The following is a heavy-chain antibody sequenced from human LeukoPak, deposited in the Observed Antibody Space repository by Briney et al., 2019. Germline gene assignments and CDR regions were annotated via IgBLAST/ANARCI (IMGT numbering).Heavy chain of an antibody. CDR2: FDPDDGET. J-gene: IGHJ4*02. V-gene: IGHV1-24*01. CDR3: ATDISIAAAGTAFDY. CDR1: GYTLTELS. D-gene: IGHD6-13*01. Sequence: GASVKVSCKVSGYTLTELSMHWVRQAPGKGLEWMGGFDPDDGETIYAQKFQGRVTMTEDTSTDTAYMELSSLRSEDTAVYYCATDISIAAAGTAFDYWGQGTLVTVSS.